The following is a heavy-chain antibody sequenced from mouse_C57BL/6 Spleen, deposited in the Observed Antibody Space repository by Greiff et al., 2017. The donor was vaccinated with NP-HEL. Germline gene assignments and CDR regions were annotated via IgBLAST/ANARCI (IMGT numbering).Heavy chain of an antibody. CDR1: GYTFTSYW. J-gene: IGHJ4*01. V-gene: IGHV1-64*01. Sequence: QVQLQQPGAELVKPGASVKLSCKASGYTFTSYWMHWVKQRPGQGLEWIGMIHPNSGSTNYNEKFKSKATLTVDKSSSTAYMQLSSLTAEDSAVYYCARGRDYDAMDYWGQGTSVTVSS. CDR3: ARGRDYDAMDY. CDR2: IHPNSGST. D-gene: IGHD1-1*02.